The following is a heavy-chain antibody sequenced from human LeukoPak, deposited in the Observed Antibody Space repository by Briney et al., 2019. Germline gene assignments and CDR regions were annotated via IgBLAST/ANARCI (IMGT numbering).Heavy chain of an antibody. V-gene: IGHV1-24*01. J-gene: IGHJ4*02. Sequence: ASVKLSCKVSGYTLTELSMHWVRQAPGKGLEWMGGFDPEDGETIYAQKFQGRVTMTEDTSTDTAYMELSSLRSEDTAVYYCATGKWFGELLPFDYWGQGTLVTVSS. CDR3: ATGKWFGELLPFDY. CDR1: GYTLTELS. CDR2: FDPEDGET. D-gene: IGHD3-10*01.